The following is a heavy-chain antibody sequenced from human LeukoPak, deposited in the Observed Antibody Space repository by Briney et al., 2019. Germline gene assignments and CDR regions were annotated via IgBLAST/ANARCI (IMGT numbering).Heavy chain of an antibody. CDR2: IYYSGTT. CDR3: ASGARDILTGYPLGFFDY. CDR1: GGSISSYY. V-gene: IGHV4-59*01. J-gene: IGHJ4*02. Sequence: SETLSLTCTVSGGSISSYYWSWIRQPPKKGLEWIGYIYYSGTTNYNPSLRSRVTISVDTSKNQFSLKLSSVTAADTAVYYCASGARDILTGYPLGFFDYWGQGTLVTVSS. D-gene: IGHD3-9*01.